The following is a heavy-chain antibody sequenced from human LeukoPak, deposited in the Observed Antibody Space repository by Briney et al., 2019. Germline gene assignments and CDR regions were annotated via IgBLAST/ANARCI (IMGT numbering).Heavy chain of an antibody. J-gene: IGHJ4*02. CDR2: ISGCGGST. Sequence: PGGSLRLSCAASGFTFSSYAMSWVRQAPGKGLEWVSAISGCGGSTYYADSVKGRFTISRDNSKNTLYLQINSLRAEDTAVYYCAKNYDYVWGSYRHNYFDYWGQGTLVTVSS. V-gene: IGHV3-23*01. D-gene: IGHD3-16*02. CDR1: GFTFSSYA. CDR3: AKNYDYVWGSYRHNYFDY.